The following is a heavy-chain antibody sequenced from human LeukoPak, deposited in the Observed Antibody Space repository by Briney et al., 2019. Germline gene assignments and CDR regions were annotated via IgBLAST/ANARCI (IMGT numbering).Heavy chain of an antibody. Sequence: GGSLRLSCAASGFTFSSYSMHWVRQAPGKGLEWVSSISASSSSIYYADSVKGRFTISRDNAKNSLYLQMNSLRADDTAVFYCARKHGDYVPWFDPWGQGTLVTVSS. D-gene: IGHD4-17*01. CDR2: ISASSSSI. CDR3: ARKHGDYVPWFDP. J-gene: IGHJ5*02. CDR1: GFTFSSYS. V-gene: IGHV3-21*01.